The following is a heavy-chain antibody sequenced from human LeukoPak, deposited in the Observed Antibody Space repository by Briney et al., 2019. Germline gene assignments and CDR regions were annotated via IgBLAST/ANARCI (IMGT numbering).Heavy chain of an antibody. CDR3: ARGNPGMIVVVIHPDAFDI. Sequence: GASVKVSCKASGGTFSSYAISWVRQAPGQGLEWMGGIIPIFGTANYAQKFQGRVTITADESTSTAYMELSSLRSEDTAVYYCARGNPGMIVVVIHPDAFDIWGQGTMVTVSS. V-gene: IGHV1-69*13. CDR2: IIPIFGTA. D-gene: IGHD3-22*01. CDR1: GGTFSSYA. J-gene: IGHJ3*02.